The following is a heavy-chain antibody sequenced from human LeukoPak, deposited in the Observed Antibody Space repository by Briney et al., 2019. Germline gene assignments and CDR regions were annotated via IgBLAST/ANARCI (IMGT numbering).Heavy chain of an antibody. D-gene: IGHD3-22*01. CDR2: IHYNGIT. Sequence: SETLSLTCTVSGSMYNYYWSWIRHPPGKGLEWIGYIHYNGITNYSPSLKSRVTMSLDTSKNQFSLKLSSVTAADTAIYYCARVWNYYDTSGAPSFDNWGQGTLVTVSS. V-gene: IGHV4-59*12. CDR3: ARVWNYYDTSGAPSFDN. J-gene: IGHJ4*02. CDR1: GSMYNYY.